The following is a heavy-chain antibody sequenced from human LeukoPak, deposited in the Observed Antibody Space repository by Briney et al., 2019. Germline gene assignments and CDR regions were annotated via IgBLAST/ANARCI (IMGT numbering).Heavy chain of an antibody. D-gene: IGHD7-27*01. J-gene: IGHJ4*02. CDR1: GFTFSIYW. CDR2: IKQDGSEK. CDR3: ARDLGPLDY. Sequence: PGGSLRLSCAASGFTFSIYWMSWVRQAPGKGLEWVANIKQDGSEKYCVDSVKGRFTISRDSAKNSLYLQMNSLRAEDTALYYCARDLGPLDYWGQGTLVTVSS. V-gene: IGHV3-7*01.